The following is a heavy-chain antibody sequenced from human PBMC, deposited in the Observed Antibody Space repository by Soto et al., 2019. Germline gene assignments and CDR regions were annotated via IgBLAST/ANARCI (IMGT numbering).Heavy chain of an antibody. D-gene: IGHD4-4*01. CDR1: GYFFSSQW. CDR3: ARNISKFRYYYYAMDV. V-gene: IGHV5-51*01. CDR2: IHPGDSDT. Sequence: LGESLKISCKGSGYFFSSQWIAWVRLMPGKGLEWMGIIHPGDSDTRYSPSFQGQVTISVDGSISTAYLQWNTLKASDTAMYYCARNISKFRYYYYAMDVWGQGTTVTVSS. J-gene: IGHJ6*02.